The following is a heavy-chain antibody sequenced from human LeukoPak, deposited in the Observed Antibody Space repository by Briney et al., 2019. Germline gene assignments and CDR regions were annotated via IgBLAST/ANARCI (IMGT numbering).Heavy chain of an antibody. J-gene: IGHJ6*03. V-gene: IGHV3-21*01. CDR1: GFTFSSYI. CDR2: ISSSSSYI. D-gene: IGHD3-3*01. CDR3: ARVRSTPHGYMDV. Sequence: KPGGSLRLSCAASGFTFSSYIMNTVRQAPGKGLGWGSSISSSSSYIYYADSVKGRFTISRDNAKNSLYLQMNSLRAEDTAVYYCARVRSTPHGYMDVWGKGTTVTVSS.